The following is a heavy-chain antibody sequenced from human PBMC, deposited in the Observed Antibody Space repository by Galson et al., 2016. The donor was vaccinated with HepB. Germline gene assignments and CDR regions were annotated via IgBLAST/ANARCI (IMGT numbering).Heavy chain of an antibody. CDR1: GYTFTRFF. J-gene: IGHJ3*02. V-gene: IGHV1-46*01. CDR3: ARDALLDGYSGYEGAFDI. D-gene: IGHD5-12*01. Sequence: SVKVSCKASGYTFTRFFIHWVRQVPGQGLEWMGIVDPAGLTTEYAQRFQDRLTMTGDTSTSTVHMELSGLTSADTAMHYCARDALLDGYSGYEGAFDIWGHGTMVTVSS. CDR2: VDPAGLTT.